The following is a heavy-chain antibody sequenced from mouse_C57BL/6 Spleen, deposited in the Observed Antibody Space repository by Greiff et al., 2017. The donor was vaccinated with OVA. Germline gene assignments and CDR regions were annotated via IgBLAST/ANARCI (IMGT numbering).Heavy chain of an antibody. CDR3: ASRERLRRNAMDY. D-gene: IGHD2-2*01. CDR1: GYTFTSYW. V-gene: IGHV1-61*01. CDR2: IYPSDSDT. J-gene: IGHJ4*01. Sequence: QVQLQQPGAELVRPGSSVKLSCKASGYTFTSYWMDWVKQRPGQGLEWIGNIYPSDSDTHYNQKFKDKATLTVDKSSSTAYVQLSSLTSKDYAVYYCASRERLRRNAMDYWGQGTSVTVSS.